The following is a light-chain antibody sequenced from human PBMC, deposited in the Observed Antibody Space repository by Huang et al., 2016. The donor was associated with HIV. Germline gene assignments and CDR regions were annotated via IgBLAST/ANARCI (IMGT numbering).Light chain of an antibody. CDR3: QQYNSWPPLFT. J-gene: IGKJ3*01. Sequence: EVLLTQSPATLSVSPGVRATLSCRASQSVSTNLDWYQQKPGPAPRLLIYGASTRATGVPARFSGSGSGTEFTLTISSLQSEDSAVYYCQQYNSWPPLFTFGPGTKVDIK. CDR2: GAS. CDR1: QSVSTN. V-gene: IGKV3-15*01.